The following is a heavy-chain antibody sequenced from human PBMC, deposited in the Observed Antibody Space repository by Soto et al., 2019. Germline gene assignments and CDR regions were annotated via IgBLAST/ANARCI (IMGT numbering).Heavy chain of an antibody. Sequence: GGSLRLSCAASGFTFSSYGMHWVRQAPGKGLEWVAVISYDGSNKYYADSVKGRFTISRDNSKNTLYLQMNSLRAEDTAVYYCAKSLFPDHDYYYYYGMDVWGQGTTVTVSS. D-gene: IGHD2-21*01. J-gene: IGHJ6*02. CDR1: GFTFSSYG. CDR3: AKSLFPDHDYYYYYGMDV. V-gene: IGHV3-30*18. CDR2: ISYDGSNK.